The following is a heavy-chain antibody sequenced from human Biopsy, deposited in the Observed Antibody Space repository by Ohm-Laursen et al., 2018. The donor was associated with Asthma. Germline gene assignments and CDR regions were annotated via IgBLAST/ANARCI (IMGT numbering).Heavy chain of an antibody. CDR3: VRDGTDDAFDI. D-gene: IGHD1-1*01. Sequence: SLRLSCAASRFSFSNFAIHWVRQAPGKGLEWVGVISKDASTQDYADSVKGRFTMARDNSKNTLDLQMNSLREEDTAVYYCVRDGTDDAFDIWGQGTVVSVSS. V-gene: IGHV3-30*01. CDR1: RFSFSNFA. J-gene: IGHJ3*02. CDR2: ISKDASTQ.